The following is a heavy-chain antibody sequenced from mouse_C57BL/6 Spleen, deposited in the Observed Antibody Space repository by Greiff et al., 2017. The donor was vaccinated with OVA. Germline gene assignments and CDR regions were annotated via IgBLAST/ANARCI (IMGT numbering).Heavy chain of an antibody. J-gene: IGHJ4*01. CDR2: IYPRDGST. D-gene: IGHD1-1*01. V-gene: IGHV1-85*01. CDR1: GYTFTSYD. CDR3: AREDYGSSYYAMDY. Sequence: VQLQESGPELVKPGASVKLSCKASGYTFTSYDINWVKQRPGQGLEWIGWIYPRDGSTKYNEKFKGKATLTVDTSSSTAYMELHSLTSEDSAVYFCAREDYGSSYYAMDYWGQGTSVTVSS.